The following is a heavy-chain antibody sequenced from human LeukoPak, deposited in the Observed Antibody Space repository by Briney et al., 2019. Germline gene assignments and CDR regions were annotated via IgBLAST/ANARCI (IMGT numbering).Heavy chain of an antibody. D-gene: IGHD2-2*02. Sequence: GGSLRLSCAASGFTFSSYEMNWVRQAPGKELEWVSYISSSGSTICYADSVKGRFTISRDNAKNSLYLQMNSLSAEDTAVYYCARAGYCTSISCYRALDYWGQGTLVTVSS. J-gene: IGHJ4*02. CDR2: ISSSGSTI. V-gene: IGHV3-48*03. CDR3: ARAGYCTSISCYRALDY. CDR1: GFTFSSYE.